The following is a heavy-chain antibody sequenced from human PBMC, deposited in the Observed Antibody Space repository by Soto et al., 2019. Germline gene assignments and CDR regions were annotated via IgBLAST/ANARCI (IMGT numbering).Heavy chain of an antibody. V-gene: IGHV3-23*01. J-gene: IGHJ6*02. CDR3: AKSFQWLYHYYGMDV. CDR2: ISVSGGST. CDR1: GFTFTTSA. D-gene: IGHD6-19*01. Sequence: GSLRLSCVASGFTFTTSAMSWVRQAPGKGLEWVSGISVSGGSTYHADSVKGRFTISRDNSKNTLYLQMNSLRAEDTAVYYCAKSFQWLYHYYGMDVWGQGTTVTVSS.